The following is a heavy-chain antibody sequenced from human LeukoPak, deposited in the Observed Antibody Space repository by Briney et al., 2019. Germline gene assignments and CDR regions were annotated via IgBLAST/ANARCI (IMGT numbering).Heavy chain of an antibody. V-gene: IGHV4-61*08. CDR1: GVSISSGGYY. D-gene: IGHD3-10*01. CDR2: IYYSGST. J-gene: IGHJ4*02. Sequence: SETLSLTCTVSGVSISSGGYYWSWIRQHPGKGLEWIGYIYYSGSTNYNPSLKSRVTISVDTSKNQFSLKLSSVTAADTAVYYCARMVRGVIISWDYFDYWGQGTLVTVSS. CDR3: ARMVRGVIISWDYFDY.